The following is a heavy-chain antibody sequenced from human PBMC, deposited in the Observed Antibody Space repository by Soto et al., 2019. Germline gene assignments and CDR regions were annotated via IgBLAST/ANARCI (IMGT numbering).Heavy chain of an antibody. V-gene: IGHV4-59*01. CDR3: ARGGLGSCTKGVCHPFDF. D-gene: IGHD2-8*01. J-gene: IGHJ4*02. CDR1: GGSITNRY. Sequence: QVQLQESGPGLVMPSETLSLTCSVSGGSITNRYWSWIRQPPGKGLEWIGYIYYSGSTKYNPSLKRRVTISIDTSKNQFSLKLSSVTAADTALYYCARGGLGSCTKGVCHPFDFWGQGTLVTVSS. CDR2: IYYSGST.